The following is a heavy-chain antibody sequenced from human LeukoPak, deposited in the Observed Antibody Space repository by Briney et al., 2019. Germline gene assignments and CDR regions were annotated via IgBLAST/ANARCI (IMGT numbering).Heavy chain of an antibody. CDR2: ISVSGNT. D-gene: IGHD1-26*01. CDR1: GFTLSSYA. V-gene: IGHV3-23*01. Sequence: GGSLRLSCAASGFTLSSYAMSWVRQGPGKGLEWVSAISVSGNTYHADSVKGRFTISRDSSKNTLYLQMNSLRAGDAAVYYCAKDGSLEWELQYYFDYWGQGTLVTVSS. J-gene: IGHJ4*02. CDR3: AKDGSLEWELQYYFDY.